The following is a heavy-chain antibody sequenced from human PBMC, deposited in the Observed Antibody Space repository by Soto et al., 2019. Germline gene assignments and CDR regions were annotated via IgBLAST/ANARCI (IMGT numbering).Heavy chain of an antibody. CDR1: GGSISSYY. CDR2: IYYSGST. Sequence: KSSETLSLTCTVSGGSISSYYWSWIRQPPGKGLEWIGYIYYSGSTNYNPSLKSRVTISVDTSKNQFSLKLSSVTAADTAVYYCASSYDSSGYNWFDPWGQGTLVTVSS. J-gene: IGHJ5*02. D-gene: IGHD3-22*01. V-gene: IGHV4-59*01. CDR3: ASSYDSSGYNWFDP.